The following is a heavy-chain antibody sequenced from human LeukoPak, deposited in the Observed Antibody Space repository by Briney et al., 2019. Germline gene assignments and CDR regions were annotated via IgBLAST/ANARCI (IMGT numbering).Heavy chain of an antibody. V-gene: IGHV1-18*01. CDR1: AYTFSNYG. J-gene: IGHJ4*02. Sequence: ASVKVSCKASAYTFSNYGFNWVRQAPGQGLEWMGWISAYNGNTKYARKLQGRFTMSTDTSTSTAYMELRSLTSDDTAVYYCARDLDGSGSYYTDYWGQGTLVTVSS. D-gene: IGHD3-10*01. CDR2: ISAYNGNT. CDR3: ARDLDGSGSYYTDY.